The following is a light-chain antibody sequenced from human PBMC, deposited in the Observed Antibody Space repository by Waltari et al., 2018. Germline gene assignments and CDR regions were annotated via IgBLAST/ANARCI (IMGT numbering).Light chain of an antibody. V-gene: IGKV3-20*01. J-gene: IGKJ1*01. CDR2: DAS. CDR1: QSISRY. CDR3: QKYGSLPAT. Sequence: EIMLTQSLGTLSLAPGEPATLSCRASQSISRYLAWYQHKPGQAPRLLIYDASSRATGITDRFSGSGSGTDFSLTISRLEPEDFAVYYCQKYGSLPATFGQGTKVEIK.